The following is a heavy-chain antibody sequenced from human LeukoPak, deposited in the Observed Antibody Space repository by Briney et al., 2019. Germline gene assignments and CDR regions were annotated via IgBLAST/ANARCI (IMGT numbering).Heavy chain of an antibody. Sequence: GGSLRLSCAASGFTFSNAWMSWVRQAPGKGLEWVGRIKSKTDGGTTDYAAPVKGRFTISRDDSKNTLYLQMNSLRAEDTAVYYCAKDPPLVAGTFYWGQGTLVTVSS. CDR1: GFTFSNAW. V-gene: IGHV3-15*01. J-gene: IGHJ4*02. D-gene: IGHD6-19*01. CDR2: IKSKTDGGTT. CDR3: AKDPPLVAGTFY.